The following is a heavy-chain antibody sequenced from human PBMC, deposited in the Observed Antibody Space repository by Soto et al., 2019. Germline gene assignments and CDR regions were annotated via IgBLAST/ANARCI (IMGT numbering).Heavy chain of an antibody. V-gene: IGHV4-39*01. CDR3: ARLAAYSTSCYFRTAGLCLVSGFDP. D-gene: IGHD2-2*01. J-gene: IGHJ5*02. CDR2: IYYSGST. CDR1: GGSISSSSYY. Sequence: PSETLSLTCTVSGGSISSSSYYWGWIRQPPGKGLEWIGSIYYSGSTYYNPSLKSRVTISVDTSKNQFSLKLSSVTAADTAVYYCARLAAYSTSCYFRTAGLCLVSGFDPWGQGTLVTVSS.